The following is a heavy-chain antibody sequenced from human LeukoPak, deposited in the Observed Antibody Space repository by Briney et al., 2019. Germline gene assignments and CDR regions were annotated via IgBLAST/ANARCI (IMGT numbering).Heavy chain of an antibody. CDR1: GFTFSNSW. Sequence: GESLRLSCAASGFTFSNSWMAWVCQAPGKGLEWLANIRQDGGVKHYVDSVEGRFTISRDNAENSLYLQMNILRAEDTAVYYCAKDTEGSLDYWGQGTLVAVSS. CDR2: IRQDGGVK. D-gene: IGHD1-26*01. CDR3: AKDTEGSLDY. V-gene: IGHV3-7*01. J-gene: IGHJ4*02.